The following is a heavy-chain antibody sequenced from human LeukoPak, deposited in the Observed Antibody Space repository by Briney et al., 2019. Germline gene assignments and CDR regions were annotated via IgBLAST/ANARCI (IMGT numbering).Heavy chain of an antibody. D-gene: IGHD2-2*01. J-gene: IGHJ4*02. CDR1: GGSISSYY. V-gene: IGHV4-59*08. CDR2: IYYSGST. CDR3: ARQLVYCSSTSCFHFDY. Sequence: SETLSLTCTVSGGSISSYYWSWIRQPPGKGLEWIGYIYYSGSTNYNPSLKSRVTISVDTSKNQFSLKLSSVTAADTAVYYCARQLVYCSSTSCFHFDYWGQGTLVTVSS.